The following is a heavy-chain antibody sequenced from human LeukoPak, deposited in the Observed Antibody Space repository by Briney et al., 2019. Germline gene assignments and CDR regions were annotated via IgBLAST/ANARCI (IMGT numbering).Heavy chain of an antibody. CDR3: ARIGYCSSTSCYTSDYYYYGMDV. CDR1: GGSFSGYY. D-gene: IGHD2-2*02. Sequence: SETLSLTCAVYGGSFSGYYWSWIRQPPGKGLEWIGEINHSGSTNYNPSLKSRVTISVDTSKNQFSLKLSSVTAADTAVYYCARIGYCSSTSCYTSDYYYYGMDVWGQGTTVTVSS. V-gene: IGHV4-34*01. J-gene: IGHJ6*02. CDR2: INHSGST.